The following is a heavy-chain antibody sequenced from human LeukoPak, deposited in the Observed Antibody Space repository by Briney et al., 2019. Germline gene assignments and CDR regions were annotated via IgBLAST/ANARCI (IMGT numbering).Heavy chain of an antibody. J-gene: IGHJ4*02. D-gene: IGHD3-16*02. V-gene: IGHV4-34*01. CDR2: INHSGST. Sequence: PSETLSLTCAVYGGSFSGYYWSWIRQPPGKGLEWIGEINHSGSTNYNPSLKSRVTISVDTSKNQFSLKLSSVTAADTAVYYRARRPRTWGSYRFPYYFDYWGQGTLVTVSS. CDR3: ARRPRTWGSYRFPYYFDY. CDR1: GGSFSGYY.